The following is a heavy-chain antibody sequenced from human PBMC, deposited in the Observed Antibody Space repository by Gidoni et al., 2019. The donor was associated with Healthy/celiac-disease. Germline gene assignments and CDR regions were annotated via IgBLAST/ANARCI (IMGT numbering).Heavy chain of an antibody. CDR3: ARGNDYYYYDMDV. J-gene: IGHJ6*03. Sequence: EVQLVESGGGFVKPGGSLSLSCASSGFTFSSYWMSWVRQAPGTGLEWVANIKQDGSEKYYVDAVKCRFTISRDNAKNSLYLQMNSLRAEDTAVYYCARGNDYYYYDMDVWGKGTTVTVSS. CDR2: IKQDGSEK. V-gene: IGHV3-7*04. CDR1: GFTFSSYW.